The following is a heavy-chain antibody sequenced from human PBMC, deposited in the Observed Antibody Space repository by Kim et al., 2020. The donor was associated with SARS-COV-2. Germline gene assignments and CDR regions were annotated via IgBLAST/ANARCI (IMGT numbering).Heavy chain of an antibody. J-gene: IGHJ6*02. CDR1: GGSFSGYY. Sequence: SETLSLTCAVYGGSFSGYYWSWIRQPPGKGLEWIGEINHSGSTNYNPSLKSRVTISVDTSKNQFSLKLSSVTAADTAVYYCARNIAARLHYYYYGMDVWGQGTTVTVSS. CDR2: INHSGST. D-gene: IGHD6-6*01. CDR3: ARNIAARLHYYYYGMDV. V-gene: IGHV4-34*01.